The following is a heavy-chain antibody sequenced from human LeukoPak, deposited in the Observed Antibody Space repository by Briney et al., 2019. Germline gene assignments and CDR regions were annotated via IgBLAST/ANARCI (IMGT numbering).Heavy chain of an antibody. J-gene: IGHJ5*02. CDR1: GGSFSGYY. D-gene: IGHD2-15*01. CDR2: INHSGST. V-gene: IGHV4-34*01. Sequence: SETLSLTCAVYGGSFSGYYWSWIRQPPGKGLEWIGEINHSGSTNYNPSLKSRVTISVDTSRNQFSLKLSSVTAADTAVYYCARGGVRVVVVAAKSAAFDPWGQGTLVTVSS. CDR3: ARGGVRVVVVAAKSAAFDP.